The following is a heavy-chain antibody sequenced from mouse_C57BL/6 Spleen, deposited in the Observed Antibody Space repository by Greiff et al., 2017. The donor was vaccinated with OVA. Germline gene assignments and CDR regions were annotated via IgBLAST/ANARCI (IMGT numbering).Heavy chain of an antibody. CDR3: ARDPGTFFDY. Sequence: EVQLVESEGGLVQPGSSMKLSCTASGFTFSDYYMAWVRQVPEKGLEWVANINYDGSSTYYLDSLKSRFIISRDNAKNILYLQMSSLKSEDTATYYCARDPGTFFDYWGQGTTLTVSS. D-gene: IGHD3-1*01. CDR1: GFTFSDYY. CDR2: INYDGSST. V-gene: IGHV5-16*01. J-gene: IGHJ2*01.